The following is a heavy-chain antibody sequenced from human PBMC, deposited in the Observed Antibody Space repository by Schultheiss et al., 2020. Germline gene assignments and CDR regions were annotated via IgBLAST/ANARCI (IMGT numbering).Heavy chain of an antibody. Sequence: RGSLRLSCAASGFTFSNAWMSWVRQAPGKGLEWVGRIKSKTDGGTTDYAAPVKGRFTISRDDSKNTLYLQMNSLKTEDTGVYYCAKDGYYDILTGYFDHGKNFDYWGQGTLVTVSA. J-gene: IGHJ4*02. CDR3: AKDGYYDILTGYFDHGKNFDY. CDR1: GFTFSNAW. CDR2: IKSKTDGGTT. V-gene: IGHV3-15*01. D-gene: IGHD3-9*01.